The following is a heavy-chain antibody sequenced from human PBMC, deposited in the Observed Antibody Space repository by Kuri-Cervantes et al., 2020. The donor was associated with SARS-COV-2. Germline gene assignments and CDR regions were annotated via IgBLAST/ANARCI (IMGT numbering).Heavy chain of an antibody. J-gene: IGHJ3*02. Sequence: GGSLRLSCAASGFTLSSHSVNWVRQALGKGLEWVSSIGSRSSSTYYSDSVRGRFTISRDNAKNSLYLQMNSLGAEDTTVYYCARDPSQGRADIWGQGTMVTVSS. CDR2: IGSRSSST. CDR1: GFTLSSHS. CDR3: ARDPSQGRADI. V-gene: IGHV3-21*01.